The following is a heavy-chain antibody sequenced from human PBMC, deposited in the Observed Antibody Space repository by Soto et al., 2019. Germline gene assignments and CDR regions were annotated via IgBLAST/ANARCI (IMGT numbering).Heavy chain of an antibody. CDR2: IDAGKGNT. CDR1: GYTFTSLV. Sequence: QVQLVQSGAEVKKPGGSVKVSCKASGYTFTSLVVHWVRQAPGQRLEWRGWIDAGKGNTKYSHKFQGRVIITWVTSASTPYMDLSTLTSEVTAVYYCARDYPYCTGSTSLGYWGQGTLVIVSS. J-gene: IGHJ4*02. CDR3: ARDYPYCTGSTSLGY. V-gene: IGHV1-3*01. D-gene: IGHD2-8*02.